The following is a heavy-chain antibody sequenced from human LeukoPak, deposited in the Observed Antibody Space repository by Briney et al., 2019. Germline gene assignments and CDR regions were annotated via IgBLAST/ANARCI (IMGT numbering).Heavy chain of an antibody. CDR1: GFTFSSYS. CDR2: ISSSSSYI. V-gene: IGHV3-21*01. J-gene: IGHJ4*02. D-gene: IGHD3-10*01. Sequence: PGGSLRLSCAASGFTFSSYSMNWVRQAPGKGLEWVSSISSSSSYIYYADSVKGRFTISRDNAKNSLYLQMNSLRAEDTAVYYCATLGYGSGSYYFETREDGFDYWGQGTLVTVSS. CDR3: ATLGYGSGSYYFETREDGFDY.